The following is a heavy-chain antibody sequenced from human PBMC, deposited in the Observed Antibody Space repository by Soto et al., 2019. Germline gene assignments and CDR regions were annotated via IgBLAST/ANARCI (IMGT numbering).Heavy chain of an antibody. CDR2: INHSGTT. V-gene: IGHV4-34*01. Sequence: SETLSLTCAVDGGSFSGYYCSWIRQPPGKGLEWIGEINHSGTTNYNPSLKSRVTISVDTSKNQFSLKLRSVTAADTAVYYCARGPYYYYMDVWGKGTTVTVSS. CDR1: GGSFSGYY. J-gene: IGHJ6*03. CDR3: ARGPYYYYMDV.